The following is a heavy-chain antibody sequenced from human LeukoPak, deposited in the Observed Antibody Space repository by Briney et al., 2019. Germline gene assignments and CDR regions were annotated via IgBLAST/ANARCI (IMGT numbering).Heavy chain of an antibody. D-gene: IGHD1-26*01. J-gene: IGHJ6*03. CDR1: GFTFSSYG. Sequence: PGGSLRLSCAASGFTFSSYGMHWVRQAPGKGLEWVAFIRYDGSNKYYADSVKGRFTISRDNAKSSLYLQMNSLRAEDTAVYYCARPIVGAISGYYMDAWGEGTTVTVSS. CDR2: IRYDGSNK. CDR3: ARPIVGAISGYYMDA. V-gene: IGHV3-30*02.